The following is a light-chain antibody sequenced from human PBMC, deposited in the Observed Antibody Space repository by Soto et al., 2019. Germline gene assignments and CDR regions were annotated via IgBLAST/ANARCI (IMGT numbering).Light chain of an antibody. J-gene: IGLJ3*02. CDR1: SSDVGSGNF. CDR3: SSFTTTNTWV. Sequence: QSALTQPASVSGSPGQSITISCTGTSSDVGSGNFVSWFQQRPGKAPKLMIYEVTNRPSGVSYRFSGSKSGNTASLTISGLQAEDEADYYCSSFTTTNTWVFGGGTKLTVL. CDR2: EVT. V-gene: IGLV2-14*01.